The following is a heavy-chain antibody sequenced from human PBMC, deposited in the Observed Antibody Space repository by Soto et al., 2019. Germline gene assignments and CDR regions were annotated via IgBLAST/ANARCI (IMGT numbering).Heavy chain of an antibody. Sequence: QVQLVESGGGVVQPGRSLTLSCAASGFPFTSYAIQWVRQAPGKGLEWVAVISHDGGIKHYADSVKGRFTISRDNSKNTLYLQMNSLRDEDTAVYHCAREHDAFDVWGQGTTVTVAS. CDR2: ISHDGGIK. V-gene: IGHV3-30-3*01. J-gene: IGHJ6*02. CDR3: AREHDAFDV. D-gene: IGHD1-1*01. CDR1: GFPFTSYA.